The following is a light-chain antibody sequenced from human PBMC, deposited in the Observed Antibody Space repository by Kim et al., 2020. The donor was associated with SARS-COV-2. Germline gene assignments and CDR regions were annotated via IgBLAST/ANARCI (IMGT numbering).Light chain of an antibody. CDR2: GAS. Sequence: SPGERATLSCRASQSVSSVYLAWYQQKAGQAPRLLLYGASNRATGIPDRFSGSGSGTEFSLTISRLEPEDFAVYYCQQYLTSPLTFGGGTKVDIK. CDR1: QSVSSVY. V-gene: IGKV3-20*01. J-gene: IGKJ4*01. CDR3: QQYLTSPLT.